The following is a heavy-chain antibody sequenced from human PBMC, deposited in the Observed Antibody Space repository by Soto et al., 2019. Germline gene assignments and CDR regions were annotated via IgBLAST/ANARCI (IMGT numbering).Heavy chain of an antibody. V-gene: IGHV3-30*18. CDR2: ISYDESNT. D-gene: IGHD2-8*01. CDR1: GFIFRNYG. Sequence: PGGSLRLSCAASGFIFRNYGMHWVRQAPGKGLAWVAVISYDESNTYYADSVKGRFTISRDNSKNTLYLQMNNLRVEDTALYYCAKGLQFWTNGVCPYFFGRDVRGQGTTVTVSS. CDR3: AKGLQFWTNGVCPYFFGRDV. J-gene: IGHJ6*02.